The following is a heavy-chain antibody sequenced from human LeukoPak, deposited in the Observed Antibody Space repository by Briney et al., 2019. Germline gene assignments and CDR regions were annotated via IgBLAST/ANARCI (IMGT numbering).Heavy chain of an antibody. J-gene: IGHJ6*03. D-gene: IGHD1-26*01. CDR2: ITSSGAYI. Sequence: GGSLRLSCAASGFTFNNYNMNWVRQAPGKALEWVSSITSSGAYIFYADSVKGRFTISRDNAKDSLYLQMNSLGPEDTAVYYCARDPYSGNYGNYYYYYMDVWGKGTTVTFSS. CDR3: ARDPYSGNYGNYYYYYMDV. V-gene: IGHV3-21*01. CDR1: GFTFNNYN.